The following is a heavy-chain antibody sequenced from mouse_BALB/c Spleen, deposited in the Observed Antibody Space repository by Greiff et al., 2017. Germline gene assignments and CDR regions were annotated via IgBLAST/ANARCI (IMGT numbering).Heavy chain of an antibody. J-gene: IGHJ2*01. D-gene: IGHD1-1*01. V-gene: IGHV14-3*02. Sequence: EVQLQQSGAELVKPGASVKLSCTASGFNIKDTYMHWVKQRPEQGLEWIGRIDPANGNTKYDPKFQGKATITADTSSNTAYLQLSSLTSEDTAVYSCAREGGRYYGYVDYRGQGTTLTVSS. CDR1: GFNIKDTY. CDR2: IDPANGNT. CDR3: AREGGRYYGYVDY.